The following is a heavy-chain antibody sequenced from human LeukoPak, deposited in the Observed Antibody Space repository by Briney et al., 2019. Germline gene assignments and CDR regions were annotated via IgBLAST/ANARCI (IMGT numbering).Heavy chain of an antibody. D-gene: IGHD5-18*01. J-gene: IGHJ4*02. CDR3: ARDPLYSYGPYYFDY. CDR1: GGSISNYF. V-gene: IGHV4-59*01. Sequence: SETLSLTCTVSGGSISNYFWSWIRQPPGKGLEWIGYIYYSGGTNYNPSLKSRVTISVDTSKNQFSLKLSSVTAADTAVYYCARDPLYSYGPYYFDYWGQGTLVTVSS. CDR2: IYYSGGT.